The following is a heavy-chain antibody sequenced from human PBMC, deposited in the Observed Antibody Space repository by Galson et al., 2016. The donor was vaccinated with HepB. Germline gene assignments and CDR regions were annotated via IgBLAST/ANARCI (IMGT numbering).Heavy chain of an antibody. CDR2: ISANGLST. J-gene: IGHJ5*02. Sequence: SLRLSCAVSGFTFSGYAMSWVRQAPGKGLEWVSTISANGLSTYYADSVKGRFTISRDDSKNTLFLQMNSLRAEDTAVYYCAREGGYCSGIGCPGRLDPWGQGTLVTVSS. CDR3: AREGGYCSGIGCPGRLDP. D-gene: IGHD2-2*01. CDR1: GFTFSGYA. V-gene: IGHV3-23*01.